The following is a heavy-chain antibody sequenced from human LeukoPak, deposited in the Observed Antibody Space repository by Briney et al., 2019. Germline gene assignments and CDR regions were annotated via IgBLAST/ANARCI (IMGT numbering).Heavy chain of an antibody. CDR2: ISWNSGSI. CDR3: AKGAFIFGELFQSLGV. CDR1: GFTFDDYA. Sequence: PGGSLRLSCAASGFTFDDYAMHWVRQAPGKGLEWVSGISWNSGSIGYADSVKGRFTISRDNAKNSLYLQMNSLRAEDTAVYYCAKGAFIFGELFQSLGVWGQGTTVTVSS. V-gene: IGHV3-9*01. J-gene: IGHJ6*02. D-gene: IGHD3-10*02.